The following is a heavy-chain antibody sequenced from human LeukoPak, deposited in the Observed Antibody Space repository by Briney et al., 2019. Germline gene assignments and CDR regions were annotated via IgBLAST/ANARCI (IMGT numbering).Heavy chain of an antibody. Sequence: GGSLRLSCAASGFTFDDYAMHWVRHAPGKGLEWVSGISWNSGSIGYADSVKGRFTISRDNAKNSLYLQMNSLRAEDTAVYYCARGPPGVLRFLDWNSPLDYWGQGTLVTVSS. CDR1: GFTFDDYA. CDR2: ISWNSGSI. J-gene: IGHJ4*02. V-gene: IGHV3-9*01. CDR3: ARGPPGVLRFLDWNSPLDY. D-gene: IGHD3-3*01.